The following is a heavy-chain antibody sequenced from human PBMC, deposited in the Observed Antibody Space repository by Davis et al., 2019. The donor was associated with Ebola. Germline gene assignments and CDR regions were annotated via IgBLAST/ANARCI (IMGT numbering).Heavy chain of an antibody. Sequence: SETLSLTCAVYGGSFSGYYWSWIRQPPGKGLEWIGSIYYSGSTYYNPSLKSRVTISVDTSKNQFSLKLSSVTAADTAVYYCARATYGDCFDYWGQGTLVTVSS. CDR2: IYYSGST. D-gene: IGHD4-17*01. CDR3: ARATYGDCFDY. CDR1: GGSFSGYY. J-gene: IGHJ4*02. V-gene: IGHV4-34*01.